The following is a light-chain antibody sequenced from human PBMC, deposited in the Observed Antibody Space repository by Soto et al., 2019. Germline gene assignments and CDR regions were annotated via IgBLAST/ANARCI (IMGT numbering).Light chain of an antibody. CDR3: QQYNNWPFT. J-gene: IGKJ3*01. CDR2: GAS. CDR1: QSVSSN. V-gene: IGKV3-15*01. Sequence: EIVMTQSPATLSVSPGERATLSCRASQSVSSNLAWYQQKPGQAPRLLIYGASTRATGIPARFSGSGSGTAFTLTISSLQSEDFPVYYWQQYNNWPFTFGPGTKVDIK.